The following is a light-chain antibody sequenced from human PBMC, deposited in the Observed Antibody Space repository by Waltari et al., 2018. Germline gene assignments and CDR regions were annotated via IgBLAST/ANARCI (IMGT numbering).Light chain of an antibody. J-gene: IGLJ3*02. V-gene: IGLV2-14*01. CDR1: SSYVGFSNY. CDR3: NSYAGSSSWV. CDR2: DVS. Sequence: QSALTQPASVSGSPGQSITISCTGTSSYVGFSNYVSWYQQHPGKAPKLMIYDVSERPSGVSNRFSGSKSGNTASLTISGLQAEDEADYYCNSYAGSSSWVFGGGTKLTVL.